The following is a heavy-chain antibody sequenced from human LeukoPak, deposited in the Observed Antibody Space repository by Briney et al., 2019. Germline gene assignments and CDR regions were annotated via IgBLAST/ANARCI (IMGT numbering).Heavy chain of an antibody. CDR2: IIPILGIA. Sequence: GASVTVSCKASGYTFTSYYMHWVRQAPGQGLEWMGRIIPILGIANYAQKFQGRVTITADESTSTAYMELSSLRSEDTAVYYCARGLGSSGWLTEYFQHWGQGTLVTVSS. D-gene: IGHD6-19*01. J-gene: IGHJ1*01. CDR1: GYTFTSYY. CDR3: ARGLGSSGWLTEYFQH. V-gene: IGHV1-69*04.